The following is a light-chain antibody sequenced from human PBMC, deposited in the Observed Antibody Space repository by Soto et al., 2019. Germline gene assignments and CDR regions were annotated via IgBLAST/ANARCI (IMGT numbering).Light chain of an antibody. CDR2: DAS. CDR3: QQRSNWIT. J-gene: IGKJ5*01. V-gene: IGKV3-11*01. Sequence: ELFWTHYTASLSFSPGERAPLSCRASQSVSRYLAWYQQKAGQAPRLLIYDASYRATGIPARFSGSGPGTDFTLTISSLESEDFAVYYCQQRSNWITFGQGTRLAIK. CDR1: QSVSRY.